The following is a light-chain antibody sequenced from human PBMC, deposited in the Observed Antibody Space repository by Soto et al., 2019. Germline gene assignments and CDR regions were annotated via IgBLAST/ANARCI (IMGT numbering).Light chain of an antibody. CDR2: DDN. J-gene: IGLJ1*01. CDR1: SSNIGGNS. V-gene: IGLV1-51*01. CDR3: GSWDSSLSAYV. Sequence: QSALTQPASVSGSPRQSITISCSGSSSNIGGNSVSWYQQLPGTAPKLLIYDDNKRPSGIPDRFSGSKSGTSATLGITGFQTGDEADYYCGSWDSSLSAYVFGTGTKV.